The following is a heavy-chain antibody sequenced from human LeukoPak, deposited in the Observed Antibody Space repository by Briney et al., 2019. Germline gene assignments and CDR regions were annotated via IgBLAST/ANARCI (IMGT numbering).Heavy chain of an antibody. CDR3: ARPDYGDYSDAFDI. J-gene: IGHJ3*02. D-gene: IGHD4-17*01. CDR1: GYTFTGYY. Sequence: ASVKVSCKASGYTFTGYYMHWGRPAPGPGLEWMGWINPNSGGTNYAQKFQGRVTMTRDTSISTAYMELSRLRSDDTAVYYCARPDYGDYSDAFDIWGQGTMVTVSS. CDR2: INPNSGGT. V-gene: IGHV1-2*02.